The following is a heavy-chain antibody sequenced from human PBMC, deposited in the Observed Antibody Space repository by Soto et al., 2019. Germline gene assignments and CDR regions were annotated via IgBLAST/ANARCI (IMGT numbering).Heavy chain of an antibody. CDR3: GRSCGSDWGAVDY. J-gene: IGHJ4*02. CDR2: IWYDGINK. V-gene: IGHV3-33*03. Sequence: QVQVVESGGGVVQPGRSLRLSCAASGFTFSSYGMHWVRQAPGKGLEWVAVIWYDGINKYYADSVKVRFTISRDNSKNTLYLQMNSLRADDTAVYYCGRSCGSDWGAVDYWGQGTLVTVSS. CDR1: GFTFSSYG. D-gene: IGHD6-19*01.